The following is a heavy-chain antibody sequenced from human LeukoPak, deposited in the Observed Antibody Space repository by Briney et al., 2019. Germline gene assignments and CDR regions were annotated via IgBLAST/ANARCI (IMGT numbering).Heavy chain of an antibody. CDR1: GFSFSTYA. J-gene: IGHJ4*02. CDR2: ASNDGRKT. CDR3: AKDDGPYSSTWYSVGLIDY. Sequence: PGRSLRLSCAASGFSFSTYAMQWVRQAPGKGLDWVGVASNDGRKTQYADSVKGRFTISRDSSKKTVYLQMNSLTTEDTGVYYCAKDDGPYSSTWYSVGLIDYWGQGTLVTVSS. V-gene: IGHV3-30*18. D-gene: IGHD6-13*01.